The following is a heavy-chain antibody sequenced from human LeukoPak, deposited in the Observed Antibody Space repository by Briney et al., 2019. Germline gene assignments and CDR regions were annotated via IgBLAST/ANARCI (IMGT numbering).Heavy chain of an antibody. J-gene: IGHJ6*03. CDR3: ARRAVAYYYYYYMDV. Sequence: EASVKVSCKASGYTFTGYYMHWVRQAPGQGLEWMGWINPNSGGTNYAQKFQGRVTMTRDTSISTAYMELSRLRSDDTAVYYCARRAVAYYYYYYMDVWGKGTTVTVSS. V-gene: IGHV1-2*02. D-gene: IGHD6-19*01. CDR2: INPNSGGT. CDR1: GYTFTGYY.